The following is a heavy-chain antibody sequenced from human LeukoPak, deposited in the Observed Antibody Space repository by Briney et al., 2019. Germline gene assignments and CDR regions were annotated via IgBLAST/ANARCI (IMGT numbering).Heavy chain of an antibody. D-gene: IGHD3-16*01. CDR1: GYTFTSYA. Sequence: ASVKVSCKASGYTFTSYAMHWVRQAPGQRLEWMGWINAGNGNTKYSQKFQGRVTITRDTSASTAYMGLSSLRSEDTAVYYCARDPLNYYYYYGMDVWGQGTTVTVSS. V-gene: IGHV1-3*01. J-gene: IGHJ6*02. CDR3: ARDPLNYYYYYGMDV. CDR2: INAGNGNT.